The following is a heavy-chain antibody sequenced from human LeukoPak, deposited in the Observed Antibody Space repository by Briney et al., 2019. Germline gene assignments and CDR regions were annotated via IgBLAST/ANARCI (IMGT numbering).Heavy chain of an antibody. Sequence: GGSLRLSCAASGFTFSSYWMHWVRQAPGKGLVWVARISSEGGTTNYADSVKGRFTISRDNAKNTLYLQMNSLRAEDTAVYYCARIIVAYTGVDYWGQGTLVTVSS. D-gene: IGHD5-12*01. V-gene: IGHV3-74*01. CDR2: ISSEGGTT. CDR1: GFTFSSYW. J-gene: IGHJ4*02. CDR3: ARIIVAYTGVDY.